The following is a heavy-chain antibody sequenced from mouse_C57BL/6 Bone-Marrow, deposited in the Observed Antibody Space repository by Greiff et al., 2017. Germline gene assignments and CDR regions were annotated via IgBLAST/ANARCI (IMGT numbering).Heavy chain of an antibody. Sequence: EVQLVESGGGLVQPGGSMKLSCVASGFTFSNYWMNWVRQSPEKWFEWVVQIILKPDNSATHYAESVKGRFTISRDDSKSSVYLQMSNLRAEDTGIYYCIYYCGLDFWAQGGTLAVSS. D-gene: IGHD1-1*01. CDR1: GFTFSNYW. V-gene: IGHV6-3*01. CDR2: IILKPDNSAT. CDR3: IYYCGLDF. J-gene: IGHJ2*01.